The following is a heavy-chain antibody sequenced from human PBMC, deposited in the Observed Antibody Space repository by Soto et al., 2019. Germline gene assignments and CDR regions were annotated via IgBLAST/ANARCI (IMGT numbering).Heavy chain of an antibody. CDR1: GFTFSSYA. D-gene: IGHD1-26*01. Sequence: QVQLVESGGGVVQPGRSLRLSCAASGFTFSSYAMHWVRQAPGKGLEWVAVISYDGSNKYYADSVKGRFTISSDKSKNTLYLQMNSLRAEDTAVYYCERSVGPTDYWGQGTLVTVSS. CDR2: ISYDGSNK. J-gene: IGHJ4*02. CDR3: ERSVGPTDY. V-gene: IGHV3-30-3*01.